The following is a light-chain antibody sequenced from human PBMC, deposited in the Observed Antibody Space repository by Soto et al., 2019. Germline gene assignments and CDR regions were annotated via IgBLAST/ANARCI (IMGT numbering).Light chain of an antibody. Sequence: DIQMTQSPSSVGDRVTITCRASQSISSYLNWYQQKPGKAPKLLIYAASSLQSGVPSRFSGSGSGTVFTLTISSLQPEDFATYCCQQSYSPPPLPFGGGTRVEIK. CDR1: QSISSY. V-gene: IGKV1-39*01. CDR3: QQSYSPPPLP. J-gene: IGKJ4*01. CDR2: AAS.